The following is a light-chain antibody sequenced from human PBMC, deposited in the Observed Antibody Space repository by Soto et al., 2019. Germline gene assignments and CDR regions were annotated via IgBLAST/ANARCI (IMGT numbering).Light chain of an antibody. V-gene: IGKV3-11*01. Sequence: EIVLTQSPVTLSLSPGERTTVSCTASQSVSRHLVRYQQKPGQAPRLLISGASDRATGIPARFSGSGSGTDFTLSISSLEPDDFALYFCQEHVTWPLTFGGGTKVEIK. CDR1: QSVSRH. CDR3: QEHVTWPLT. J-gene: IGKJ4*01. CDR2: GAS.